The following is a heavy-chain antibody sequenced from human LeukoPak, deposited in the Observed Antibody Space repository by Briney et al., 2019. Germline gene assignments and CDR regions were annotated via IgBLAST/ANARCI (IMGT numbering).Heavy chain of an antibody. V-gene: IGHV3-23*01. D-gene: IGHD6-19*01. CDR2: ISGSGGST. Sequence: GGSLRLSCAASGFTFSSYAMSWVRQAPGKGLEWVSAISGSGGSTYYADSVKGRFTISRDNSKNTLYLQMNSLRAEDTAVYYCAKPGIAVAGPWGYGMDVWGQGTTITVSS. J-gene: IGHJ6*02. CDR1: GFTFSSYA. CDR3: AKPGIAVAGPWGYGMDV.